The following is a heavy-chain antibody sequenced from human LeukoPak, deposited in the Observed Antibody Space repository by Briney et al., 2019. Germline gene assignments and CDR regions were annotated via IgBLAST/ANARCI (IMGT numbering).Heavy chain of an antibody. J-gene: IGHJ4*02. CDR2: IYYSGST. CDR3: ARGDMWVTTPWAFDY. V-gene: IGHV4-61*08. D-gene: IGHD4-17*01. CDR1: GGSISSGGYY. Sequence: SETLSLTCTVSGGSISSGGYYWSWIRQHPGKGLEWIGYIYYSGSTYYNPSLKSRVTISVDTSKNQFSLKLSSVTAADTAVYYCARGDMWVTTPWAFDYWGQGTLVTVSS.